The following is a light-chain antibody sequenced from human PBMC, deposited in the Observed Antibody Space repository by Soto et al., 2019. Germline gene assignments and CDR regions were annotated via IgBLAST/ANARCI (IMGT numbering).Light chain of an antibody. J-gene: IGLJ2*01. Sequence: QSALTQPPSASGSPGQSVTISCTGTSSDVGGYNYVSWYQQHPGKAPKLMIYEVSKRPSGVPDRFSGSKSGNTASLTVSGLQAEDEADYYCTSYAGSSSNVVVFGGGTKVTVL. V-gene: IGLV2-8*01. CDR2: EVS. CDR1: SSDVGGYNY. CDR3: TSYAGSSSNVVV.